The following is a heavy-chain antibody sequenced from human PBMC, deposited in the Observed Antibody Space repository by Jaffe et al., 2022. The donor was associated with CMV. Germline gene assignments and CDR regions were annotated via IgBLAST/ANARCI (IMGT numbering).Heavy chain of an antibody. CDR3: ARAGALDTMVAHLHY. D-gene: IGHD3-10*01. V-gene: IGHV1-2*04. CDR1: GYTFTGYY. Sequence: QVQLVQSGAEVKKPGASVKVSCKASGYTFTGYYMHWVRQAPGQGLEWMGWINPNSGGTNYAQKFQGWVTMTRDTSISTAYMELSRLRSDDTAVYYCARAGALDTMVAHLHYWGQGTLVTVSS. CDR2: INPNSGGT. J-gene: IGHJ4*02.